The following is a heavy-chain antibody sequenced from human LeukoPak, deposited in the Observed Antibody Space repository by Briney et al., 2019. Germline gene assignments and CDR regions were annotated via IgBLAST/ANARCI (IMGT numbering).Heavy chain of an antibody. Sequence: ASVKVSCKASGYTFTSYAMHWVRQAPGQGLEWIGWISAYNGNTNYAQKLQGRVTMTTDTSTSTAYMELRSLRSDDTAVYYCARGPRFWWELSNYYGMDVWGQGTTVTVSS. V-gene: IGHV1-18*01. J-gene: IGHJ6*02. CDR2: ISAYNGNT. D-gene: IGHD1-26*01. CDR1: GYTFTSYA. CDR3: ARGPRFWWELSNYYGMDV.